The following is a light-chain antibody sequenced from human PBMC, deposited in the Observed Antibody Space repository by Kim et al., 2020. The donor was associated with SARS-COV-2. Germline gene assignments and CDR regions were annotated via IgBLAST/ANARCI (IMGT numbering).Light chain of an antibody. CDR1: SSNIGAGYD. Sequence: RVTISCTGRSSNIGAGYDVHWYQQHPGTAPKLLIYGNSNRPSGVPDRFSGSKSGTSASLAITGLQAEDEADYYCQSYDSSLSGWVFGGGTQLTVL. CDR2: GNS. V-gene: IGLV1-40*01. CDR3: QSYDSSLSGWV. J-gene: IGLJ3*02.